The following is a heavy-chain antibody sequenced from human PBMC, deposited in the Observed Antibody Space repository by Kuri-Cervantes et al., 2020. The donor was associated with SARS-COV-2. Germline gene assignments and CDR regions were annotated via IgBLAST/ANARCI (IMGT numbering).Heavy chain of an antibody. Sequence: GSLRLSCTVSGGSISSYYWSWIRQPPGKGLEWIGYIYYSGSTNYNPSLKSRVTISVDTSKNQFSLKLSSVTAADTAVYYCARNGGLGVSWQYYYYYMDVWGKGTTVTVSS. CDR2: IYYSGST. V-gene: IGHV4-59*01. CDR1: GGSISSYY. J-gene: IGHJ6*03. CDR3: ARNGGLGVSWQYYYYYMDV. D-gene: IGHD6-13*01.